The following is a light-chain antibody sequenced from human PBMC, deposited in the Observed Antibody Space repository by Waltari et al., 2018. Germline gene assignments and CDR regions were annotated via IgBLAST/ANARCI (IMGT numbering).Light chain of an antibody. CDR1: QDISRY. CDR2: DAS. V-gene: IGKV1-33*01. Sequence: DIQMTQSPSSLSESVGDRVNITCKASQDISRYLNWYQQKAGKAPMLLISDASCLEAGVPSRFSGRGSGTDFTFTISSLQPEDIATYYCQQYDNLRLTFGGVTKVEIK. J-gene: IGKJ4*01. CDR3: QQYDNLRLT.